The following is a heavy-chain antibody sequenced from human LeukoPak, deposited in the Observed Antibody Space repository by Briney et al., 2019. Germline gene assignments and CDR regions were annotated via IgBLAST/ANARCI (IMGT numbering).Heavy chain of an antibody. V-gene: IGHV3-23*01. D-gene: IGHD6-19*01. CDR2: ISGSGGST. Sequence: GGSLRLSCAASGFTFSSYAMSWVRQAPGKGLGWVSAISGSGGSTYYADSVKGRFTISRDNSKNTLYLQMNSLRAEDTAVYYCAKEPGYSSGWSPYFDYWGQGTLVTVSS. CDR1: GFTFSSYA. CDR3: AKEPGYSSGWSPYFDY. J-gene: IGHJ4*02.